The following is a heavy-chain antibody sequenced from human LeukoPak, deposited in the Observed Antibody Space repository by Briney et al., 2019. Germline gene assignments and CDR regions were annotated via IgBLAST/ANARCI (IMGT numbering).Heavy chain of an antibody. D-gene: IGHD4-17*01. CDR3: ASRSVVDGDYVPVDY. Sequence: ASVKVSCKVSGYTLTALSMHWVGQAPGKGLEWMGGFDPEDGETIYAQKFQGRVTMTEETSTDTAYMELRSLRSEDTAVYYCASRSVVDGDYVPVDYCGQRALVTVSS. CDR2: FDPEDGET. CDR1: GYTLTALS. V-gene: IGHV1-24*01. J-gene: IGHJ4*02.